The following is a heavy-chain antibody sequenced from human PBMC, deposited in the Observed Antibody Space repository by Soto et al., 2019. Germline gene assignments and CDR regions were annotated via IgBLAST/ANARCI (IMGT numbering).Heavy chain of an antibody. CDR1: GFAFSSYA. J-gene: IGHJ5*02. CDR2: ISYDGSNK. CDR3: ARDTPMPMHGGNWFDP. V-gene: IGHV3-30-3*01. Sequence: GGSLRLSCAASGFAFSSYAMHWVRQAPGKGLEWVAVISYDGSNKYYADSVKGRFTINPDTSKNQFSLQLNSVTPEDTAVYYCARDTPMPMHGGNWFDPWGQGTLVTVSS. D-gene: IGHD5-18*01.